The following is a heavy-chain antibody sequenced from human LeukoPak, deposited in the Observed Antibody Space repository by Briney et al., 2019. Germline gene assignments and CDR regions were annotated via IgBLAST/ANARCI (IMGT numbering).Heavy chain of an antibody. CDR2: INHSGST. D-gene: IGHD2-2*02. CDR1: GGSFSGYY. CDR3: ARGYRYCSSTSCYTGEALVGIDP. J-gene: IGHJ5*02. Sequence: PSETLSLTCAAYGGSFSGYYWSWIRQPPGKGLEWIGEINHSGSTNYNPSLKSRVTISVDTSKNQFSLKLSSVTAADTAVYYCARGYRYCSSTSCYTGEALVGIDPWGQGTLVTVSS. V-gene: IGHV4-34*01.